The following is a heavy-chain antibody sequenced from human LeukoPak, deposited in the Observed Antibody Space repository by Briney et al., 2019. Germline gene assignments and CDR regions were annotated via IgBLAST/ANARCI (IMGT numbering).Heavy chain of an antibody. V-gene: IGHV4-4*02. CDR2: IYHSGST. J-gene: IGHJ4*02. CDR3: ARFPARITIFGVVTHRYYYFDY. Sequence: SETLSLTCTVSGGSISSSNWWSWVRQPPGKGLEWIGEIYHSGSTNYNPSLKSRVTISVDTSKNQFSLKLSSVTAADTAVYYCARFPARITIFGVVTHRYYYFDYWGQGTLVTVSS. D-gene: IGHD3-3*01. CDR1: GGSISSSNW.